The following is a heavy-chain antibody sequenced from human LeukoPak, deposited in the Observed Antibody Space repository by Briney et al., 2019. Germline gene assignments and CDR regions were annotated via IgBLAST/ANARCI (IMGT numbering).Heavy chain of an antibody. CDR1: GGSFSGYY. J-gene: IGHJ4*02. D-gene: IGHD3-22*01. CDR3: ARSLLEGRNSSGYYLN. Sequence: PSETLSLTCAVYGGSFSGYYWSWIRQPPGKGLEWIGEINHSGSTNYNPSLKSRVTISVDTSKNQFSLKLSSVTAADTAVYYCARSLLEGRNSSGYYLNWGQGTLVTVSS. CDR2: INHSGST. V-gene: IGHV4-34*01.